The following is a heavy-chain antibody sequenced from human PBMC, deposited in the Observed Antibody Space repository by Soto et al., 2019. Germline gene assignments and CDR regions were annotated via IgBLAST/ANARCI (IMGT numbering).Heavy chain of an antibody. Sequence: ASVKVSCKASGYSFSDYHIHWVRQAPGQGLEWLGRINPKSGGTSSAQKFQGWVTMTRDTSISTAYMELTRLRSDDTAVYFCARGHSTDCSNGVCSFFYNHEMDVWGQGTTVTVSS. D-gene: IGHD2-8*01. CDR2: INPKSGGT. V-gene: IGHV1-2*04. CDR1: GYSFSDYH. CDR3: ARGHSTDCSNGVCSFFYNHEMDV. J-gene: IGHJ6*02.